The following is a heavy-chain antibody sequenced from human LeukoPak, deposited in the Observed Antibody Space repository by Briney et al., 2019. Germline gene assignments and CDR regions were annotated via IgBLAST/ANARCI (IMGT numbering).Heavy chain of an antibody. Sequence: GGSLRLSCAASGFTFSSYRMTWVRQAPGKGLEWVSYISSSGSTIYYADSVKGRFTISRDNAKNSLYLQMNSLRAEDTAVYYCARDQGELSNYWGQGTLVTVSS. CDR1: GFTFSSYR. J-gene: IGHJ4*02. CDR2: ISSSGSTI. D-gene: IGHD3-16*02. V-gene: IGHV3-48*04. CDR3: ARDQGELSNY.